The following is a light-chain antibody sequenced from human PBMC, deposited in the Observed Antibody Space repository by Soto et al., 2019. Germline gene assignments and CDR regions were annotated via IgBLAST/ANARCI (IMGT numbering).Light chain of an antibody. Sequence: QSALTQPASVSGSPGQSITISCTGTTSDVGSYNLGSWYQQHPGKAPKLMIYEGSKRPSGVSNRFSGSKSGNTASLTISGLQAEDEADYYCCSYAGSSTFAVFGGGTQLTVL. CDR1: TSDVGSYNL. CDR2: EGS. CDR3: CSYAGSSTFAV. V-gene: IGLV2-23*03. J-gene: IGLJ7*01.